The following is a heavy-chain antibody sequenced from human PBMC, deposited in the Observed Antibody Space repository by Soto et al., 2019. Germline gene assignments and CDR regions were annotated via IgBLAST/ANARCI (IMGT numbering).Heavy chain of an antibody. CDR2: INHSGST. D-gene: IGHD3-10*01. J-gene: IGHJ5*02. CDR1: GGSFSGYY. V-gene: IGHV4-34*01. CDR3: ARHRYYPDWFDP. Sequence: PSETLSHTCAVYGGSFSGYYWTWIRQPPGKGLEWIGEINHSGSTNYNPSLKSRVTISVDTSKNQFSLMLNSVTAADTAVYDCARHRYYPDWFDPWGQGTLVTVSS.